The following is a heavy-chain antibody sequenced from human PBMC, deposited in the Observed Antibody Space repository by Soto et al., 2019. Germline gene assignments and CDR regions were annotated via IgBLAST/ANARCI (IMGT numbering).Heavy chain of an antibody. D-gene: IGHD5-12*01. CDR1: GFTFSSYG. V-gene: IGHV3-30*18. CDR3: AKDRINGYSGYGGYYYYGMDV. Sequence: GGSLRLSCAASGFTFSSYGMHWVRQAPGKGLEWVAVISYDGSNKYYADSVKGRFTISRDNSKNTLYLQMNSLRAEDTAVYYCAKDRINGYSGYGGYYYYGMDVWGQGTTVTVSS. J-gene: IGHJ6*02. CDR2: ISYDGSNK.